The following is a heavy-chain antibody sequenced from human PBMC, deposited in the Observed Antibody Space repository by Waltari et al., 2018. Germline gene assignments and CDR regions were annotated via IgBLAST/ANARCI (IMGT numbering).Heavy chain of an antibody. Sequence: EVQLVESGGGLEQPGRSLRLSCVASGFTLADYAMHWVRQAPGKGLEWVAGFNWKSGIIGYADSGKGRFTISRDNAKNTLYLEMNSLRPEDTALYYCVKDRYTVYDQGAFAIWGQGTLVTVSS. J-gene: IGHJ3*02. V-gene: IGHV3-9*01. CDR1: GFTLADYA. CDR3: VKDRYTVYDQGAFAI. CDR2: FNWKSGII. D-gene: IGHD5-12*01.